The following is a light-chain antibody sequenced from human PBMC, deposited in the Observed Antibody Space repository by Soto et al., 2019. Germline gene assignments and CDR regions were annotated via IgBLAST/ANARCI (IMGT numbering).Light chain of an antibody. CDR2: AAS. J-gene: IGKJ1*01. Sequence: DIRMTQSPSSLSASVGDRVTITCRASQSISNYLNWYQQKPGKAPKLLMYAASSLQSGVPSRFGGSVSGTDFTLAISNLQPEDLATYYCQQSYSTPRTFGQGTKVEIK. V-gene: IGKV1-39*01. CDR3: QQSYSTPRT. CDR1: QSISNY.